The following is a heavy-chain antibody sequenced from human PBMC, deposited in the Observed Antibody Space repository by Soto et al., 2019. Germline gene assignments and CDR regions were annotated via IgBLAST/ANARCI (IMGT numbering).Heavy chain of an antibody. CDR3: ARGVLAASSTWWFDP. V-gene: IGHV4-59*01. CDR1: GDSISSYY. D-gene: IGHD6-13*01. J-gene: IGHJ5*02. CDR2: IYYSGNT. Sequence: QVQLQESGPGLVKPSETLTLTCTISGDSISSYYWSWIRQPPGKGLEWIGYIYYSGNTNYNPSLMSRVTISLDTSKNQFSLSLSSMTAADTAVYYCARGVLAASSTWWFDPWGQGTLVTVSS.